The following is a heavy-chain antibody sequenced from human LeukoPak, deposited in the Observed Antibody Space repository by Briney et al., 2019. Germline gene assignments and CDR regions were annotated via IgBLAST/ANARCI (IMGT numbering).Heavy chain of an antibody. CDR1: GGSISSYY. Sequence: TSETLSLTCTVSGGSISSYYWSWIRQPPGKGLEWIGYIYYSGSTNYNPSLKSRVTISVDTSKNQFSLKLSSVTAADTAVYYCAREGRALVPFDLWGRGTLVTVSS. J-gene: IGHJ2*01. D-gene: IGHD3-10*01. CDR3: AREGRALVPFDL. V-gene: IGHV4-59*01. CDR2: IYYSGST.